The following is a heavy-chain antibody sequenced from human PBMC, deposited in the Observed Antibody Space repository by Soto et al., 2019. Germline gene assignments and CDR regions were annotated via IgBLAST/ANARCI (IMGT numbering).Heavy chain of an antibody. CDR1: GFTFSNAW. CDR3: TASYVWGSYRPFDY. V-gene: IGHV3-15*01. CDR2: IKSKTDGGTT. J-gene: IGHJ4*02. D-gene: IGHD3-16*02. Sequence: PGGSLRLSXAASGFTFSNAWMSWVRQAPGKGLEWVGRIKSKTDGGTTDYAAPVKGRFTISRDDSKNTLYLQMNSLKTEDTAVYYCTASYVWGSYRPFDYWGQGTLVTVSS.